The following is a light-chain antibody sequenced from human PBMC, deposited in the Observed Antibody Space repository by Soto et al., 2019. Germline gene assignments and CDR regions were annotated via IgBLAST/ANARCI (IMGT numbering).Light chain of an antibody. CDR3: QHYNSCSEA. CDR1: QTISSW. V-gene: IGKV1-5*03. J-gene: IGKJ1*01. CDR2: KAS. Sequence: DIQMTQSPSTLSGSVGDRVTITCRASQTISSWLAWYQQKPGKAPNLLIYKASTLKSGVPSRFSGSGSGTEFTITISSLQPDDFETYYCQHYNSCSEAFGQGTKVDIK.